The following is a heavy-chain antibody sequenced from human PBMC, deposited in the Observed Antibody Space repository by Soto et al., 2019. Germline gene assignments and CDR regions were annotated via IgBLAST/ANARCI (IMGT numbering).Heavy chain of an antibody. V-gene: IGHV1-69*06. CDR2: IIPLFGTT. Sequence: QVQVVQSGAEVKRPGSSVNVSCKASGGYFNNRQTLNSYPISWVRQAPGQGLEWMGGIIPLFGTTNSAQRFQGRVTLTADKSTSKTYLELNNVTSVDSAVYYCAKSCGGEIYYYYYAMEVWGQGTTVTVSS. CDR1: GGYFNNRQTLNSYP. J-gene: IGHJ6*02. CDR3: AKSCGGEIYYYYYAMEV. D-gene: IGHD3-16*01.